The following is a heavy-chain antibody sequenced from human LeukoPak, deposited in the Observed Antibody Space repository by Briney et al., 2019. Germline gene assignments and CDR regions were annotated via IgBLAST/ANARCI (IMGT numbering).Heavy chain of an antibody. CDR2: INHSGST. CDR1: GGSFSGYY. CDR3: ARGAQTYYDKAPVDY. V-gene: IGHV4-34*01. Sequence: SETLSLTCAVYGGSFSGYYWSWIRQPPGKGPEWIGEINHSGSTNYNPSLKSRVTISVDTSKSQFSLKLNSMTAADTAVYYCARGAQTYYDKAPVDYWGQGTLVTVSS. J-gene: IGHJ4*02. D-gene: IGHD3-22*01.